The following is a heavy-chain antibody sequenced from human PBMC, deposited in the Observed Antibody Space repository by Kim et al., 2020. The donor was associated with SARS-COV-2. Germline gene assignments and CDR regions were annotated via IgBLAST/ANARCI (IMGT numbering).Heavy chain of an antibody. CDR3: ARDGAGTDAFDI. CDR1: GFTFSSYG. D-gene: IGHD6-19*01. V-gene: IGHV3-33*01. CDR2: IWYDGSNK. Sequence: GGSLRLSCAASGFTFSSYGMHWVRQAPGKGLEWVAGIWYDGSNKYYADSVKGRFTISRDNSKNTLYLQMNSLRAEDTAVYYCARDGAGTDAFDIWGQGTMVTVSS. J-gene: IGHJ3*02.